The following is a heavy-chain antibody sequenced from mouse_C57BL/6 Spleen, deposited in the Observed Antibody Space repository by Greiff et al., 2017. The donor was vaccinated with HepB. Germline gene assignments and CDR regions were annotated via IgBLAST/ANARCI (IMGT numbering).Heavy chain of an antibody. V-gene: IGHV5-17*01. J-gene: IGHJ1*03. Sequence: EVQRVESGGGLVKPGGSLKLSCAASGFTFSDYGMHWVRQAPEKGLEWVAYISSGSSTIYYADTVKGRFTISRDNAKNTLFLQMTSLMSEDTAMYYCARSGVYYGSSYWYFDVWGTGTTVTVSS. D-gene: IGHD1-1*01. CDR1: GFTFSDYG. CDR3: ARSGVYYGSSYWYFDV. CDR2: ISSGSSTI.